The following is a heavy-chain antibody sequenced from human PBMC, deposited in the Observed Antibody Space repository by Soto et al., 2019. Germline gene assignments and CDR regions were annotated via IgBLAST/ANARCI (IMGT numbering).Heavy chain of an antibody. CDR3: ARDNLLGILYGGMDV. Sequence: SETLSLTCTVSGGSISSGDYYWSWIRQPPGKGLEWIGYIYYSGSTYYNPSLKSRVTISVDTSKNQFSLKLSSVTAADTAVYYCARDNLLGILYGGMDVWGQGTTVTVSS. D-gene: IGHD3-3*01. J-gene: IGHJ6*02. CDR2: IYYSGST. V-gene: IGHV4-30-4*01. CDR1: GGSISSGDYY.